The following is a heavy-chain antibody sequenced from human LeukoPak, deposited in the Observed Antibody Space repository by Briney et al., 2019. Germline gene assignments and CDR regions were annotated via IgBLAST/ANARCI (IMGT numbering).Heavy chain of an antibody. J-gene: IGHJ4*02. D-gene: IGHD6-13*01. V-gene: IGHV4-59*01. CDR3: ARGPKGYSSSWYYNY. CDR1: GGSISNYY. CDR2: IYYSDST. Sequence: SETLSLTCTVSGGSISNYYWSWVRQPPGKGLEWIGYIYYSDSTNYNPSLKSRVTISEDTSKNQFSLKMNSVTAADTAVYYCARGPKGYSSSWYYNYWGQGTLVTVSS.